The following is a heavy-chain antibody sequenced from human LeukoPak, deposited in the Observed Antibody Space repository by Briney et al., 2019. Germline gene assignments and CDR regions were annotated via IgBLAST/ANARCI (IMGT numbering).Heavy chain of an antibody. CDR1: GGSISSNY. D-gene: IGHD1-26*01. CDR2: IYYSGST. J-gene: IGHJ5*02. V-gene: IGHV4-59*01. Sequence: SETLSLTCTVSGGSISSNYWSWIRQPPGKGLEWIGYIYYSGSTNYNPSLKSRVTISVDTSKNRFSLKLSSVTAADTAVYYCARGNYREATRLNWFDPWGQGTLVTVS. CDR3: ARGNYREATRLNWFDP.